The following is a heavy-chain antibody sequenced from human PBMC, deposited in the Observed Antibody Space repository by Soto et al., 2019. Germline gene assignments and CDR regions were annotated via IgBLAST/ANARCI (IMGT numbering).Heavy chain of an antibody. D-gene: IGHD3-22*01. V-gene: IGHV3-64D*06. CDR2: ISSNGGST. CDR1: GSTFSSYA. CDR3: VKGSGYYYDSSGYYKPHDYYGMDV. Sequence: GGSLRLSCSASGSTFSSYAMHWVRQAPGKGLEYVSAISSNGGSTYYADSVKGRFTISRDNSKNTLYLQMSSLRAEDTAVYYCVKGSGYYYDSSGYYKPHDYYGMDVWGQGTTVTVSS. J-gene: IGHJ6*02.